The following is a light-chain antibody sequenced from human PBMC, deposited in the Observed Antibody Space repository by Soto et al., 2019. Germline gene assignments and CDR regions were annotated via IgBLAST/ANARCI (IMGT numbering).Light chain of an antibody. CDR3: QQYNSYFFA. J-gene: IGKJ3*01. Sequence: DIQMTQSPSTLSASVGDRVNITCRASKSINGWLAWYQQKPGKDPKLLISRASDLQTGVPSRISGSGSGTEFSLTFSSLQTDDFATYYCQQYNSYFFAFGPGTKVDV. CDR1: KSINGW. V-gene: IGKV1-5*03. CDR2: RAS.